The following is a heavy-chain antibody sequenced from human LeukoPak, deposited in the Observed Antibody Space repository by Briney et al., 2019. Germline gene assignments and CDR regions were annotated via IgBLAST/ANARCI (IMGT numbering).Heavy chain of an antibody. CDR2: VDPEDGET. CDR3: ATDPDIVGATQHDAFDI. CDR1: GYTFTDYY. J-gene: IGHJ3*02. D-gene: IGHD1-26*01. V-gene: IGHV1-69-2*01. Sequence: ASVKISCKVSGYTFTDYYMHWVQQAPGKGLEWMGLVDPEDGETIYAEKFQGRVTITADTSTDTAYMELSSLRSEDTAVYYCATDPDIVGATQHDAFDIWGQGTMVTVSS.